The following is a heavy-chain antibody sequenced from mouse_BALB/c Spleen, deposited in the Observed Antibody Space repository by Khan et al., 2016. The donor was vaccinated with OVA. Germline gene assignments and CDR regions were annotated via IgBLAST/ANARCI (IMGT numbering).Heavy chain of an antibody. CDR3: ARIAYYYNSEGFAY. CDR1: GFTFSTYG. J-gene: IGHJ3*01. D-gene: IGHD1-1*02. Sequence: EVELVESGGDLVKPGGSLKLSCAASGFTFSTYGMSWVRQTPDMRLEWVATISSGGHYTYYPDSVKGRFTISRDNAKNTLYLQMSSLKSEDTAMYYCARIAYYYNSEGFAYWGQGTLVTVSA. V-gene: IGHV5-6*01. CDR2: ISSGGHYT.